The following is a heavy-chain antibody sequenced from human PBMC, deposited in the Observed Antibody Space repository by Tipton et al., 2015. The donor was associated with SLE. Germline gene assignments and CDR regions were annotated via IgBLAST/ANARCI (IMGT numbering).Heavy chain of an antibody. D-gene: IGHD6-13*01. CDR3: AREGLAAAEGAFDV. CDR2: IYSDGNT. V-gene: IGHV3-53*04. CDR1: GFTVSSSY. Sequence: GSLRLSCVASGFTVSSSYMSWVRQAPGKGLERVSVIYSDGNTYCADSVKGRFTISRHNSKNTLYLQMNSLRTDDTAVYYCAREGLAAAEGAFDVWGQGTMVTVS. J-gene: IGHJ3*01.